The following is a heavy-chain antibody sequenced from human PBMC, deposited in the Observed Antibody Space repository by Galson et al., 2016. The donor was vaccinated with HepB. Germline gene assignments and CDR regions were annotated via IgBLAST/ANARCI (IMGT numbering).Heavy chain of an antibody. CDR3: ARDPRGSRTVVAGPKGG. V-gene: IGHV3-30-3*01. Sequence: SLRLSCAASGFTFNNYAMYWVRQAPGKGLEWVAIISYDGGNKYYADSVKSRFTISRDNSRNTLFLQMNSLRADDSAVYYCARDPRGSRTVVAGPKGGWGQGTLVIVSS. D-gene: IGHD6-19*01. J-gene: IGHJ4*02. CDR2: ISYDGGNK. CDR1: GFTFNNYA.